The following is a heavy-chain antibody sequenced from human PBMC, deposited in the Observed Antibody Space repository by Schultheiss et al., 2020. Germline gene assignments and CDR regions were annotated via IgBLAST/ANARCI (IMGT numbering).Heavy chain of an antibody. CDR3: ARHRNRPYDILTGYPDAFDI. Sequence: SETLSLTCTVSGGSIRSGGYYWSWIRQHPGKGLEWIVYIYYSGSTYYNPSLKSRVTISVDTSKNQFSLKLSSVTAADTAVYYCARHRNRPYDILTGYPDAFDIWGQGTMVT. J-gene: IGHJ3*02. D-gene: IGHD3-9*01. V-gene: IGHV4-39*01. CDR2: IYYSGST. CDR1: GGSIRSGGYY.